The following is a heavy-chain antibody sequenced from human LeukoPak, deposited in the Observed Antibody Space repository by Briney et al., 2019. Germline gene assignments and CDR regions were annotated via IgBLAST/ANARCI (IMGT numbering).Heavy chain of an antibody. V-gene: IGHV3-21*06. CDR3: ARSVVPAAIGGGEYYFDY. D-gene: IGHD2-2*02. CDR1: GFTFSTYS. J-gene: IGHJ4*02. CDR2: ITSSSDYI. Sequence: GGSLRLSCAASGFTFSTYSMNWVRQAPGQGLEWVSSITSSSDYIFYADSVKGRFTISRDDAKNSLYLQMNSLRPEDTAVYYCARSVVPAAIGGGEYYFDYWGQGTLVTVSS.